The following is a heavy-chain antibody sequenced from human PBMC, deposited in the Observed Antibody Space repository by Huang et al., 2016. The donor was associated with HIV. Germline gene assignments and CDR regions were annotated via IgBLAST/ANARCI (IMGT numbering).Heavy chain of an antibody. V-gene: IGHV3-30*02. D-gene: IGHD3-22*01. CDR3: AKVYYPGWAIVVTLEK. CDR2: SRHDGSEK. J-gene: IGHJ4*02. Sequence: QMQLVESGGQVVQPGASLRLSCVASGFTFPSCDIHWVRRAPGTGLEWVARSRHDGSEKCYADSVKGRFTVSRENSRSTVSREMNRLRPEDTAIYYCAKVYYPGWAIVVTLEKWGPGTQVTVSS. CDR1: GFTFPSCD.